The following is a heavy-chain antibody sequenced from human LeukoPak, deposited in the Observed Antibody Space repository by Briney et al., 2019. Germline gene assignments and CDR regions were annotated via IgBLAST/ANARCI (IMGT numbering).Heavy chain of an antibody. CDR1: GFTVSSNY. CDR2: IRYDGSNK. V-gene: IGHV3-30*02. Sequence: GGSLRLSCAASGFTVSSNYMSWVRQAPGKGLEWVAFIRYDGSNKYYADSVKGRFTISRDNSKNSLYLQMNSLRAEDTAVYYCAHGAMYQLDYWGQGTLVTVSS. J-gene: IGHJ4*02. CDR3: AHGAMYQLDY. D-gene: IGHD2-2*01.